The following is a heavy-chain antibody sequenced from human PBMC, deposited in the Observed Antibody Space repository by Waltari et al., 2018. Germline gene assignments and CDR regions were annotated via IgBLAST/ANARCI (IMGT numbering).Heavy chain of an antibody. Sequence: EVQLVESGGGLVQPGGSLRLSCAASGFTFSDHYVNWVRQAPGKGLEWIGLSRNRAYSDTTEYAASVKGRFTISREDSKNSVYLHMSSLKTEDTAVYYCARSITAAPIDSWGQGTLVTVSS. D-gene: IGHD1-20*01. V-gene: IGHV3-72*01. CDR1: GFTFSDHY. CDR3: ARSITAAPIDS. CDR2: SRNRAYSDTT. J-gene: IGHJ4*02.